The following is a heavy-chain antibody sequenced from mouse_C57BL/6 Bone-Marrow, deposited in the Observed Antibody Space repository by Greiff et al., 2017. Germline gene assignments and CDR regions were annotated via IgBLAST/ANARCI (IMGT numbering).Heavy chain of an antibody. V-gene: IGHV5-6*01. CDR3: AREANLLWYWYFDV. J-gene: IGHJ1*03. D-gene: IGHD2-1*01. CDR2: ISSGCSYT. CDR1: GFTFSSYG. Sequence: EVKVVESGGDLVKPGGSLKLSCAASGFTFSSYGMSWVRQTPDKRLEWVATISSGCSYTYYPDSVKGRFTISRDNTKNTLYLQMSSLKSEDTAMYYCAREANLLWYWYFDVWGTGTTVTVSS.